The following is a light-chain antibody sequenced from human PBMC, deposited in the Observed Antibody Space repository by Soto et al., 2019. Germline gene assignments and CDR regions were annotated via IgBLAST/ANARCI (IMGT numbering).Light chain of an antibody. CDR1: SSDVGSYNL. J-gene: IGLJ2*01. V-gene: IGLV2-23*03. CDR3: CSYAGSSTFVV. Sequence: QSAQTQPASVSGSPGQSITISCTGTSSDVGSYNLVSWYQQHPGKAPKLMIYEGSKRPSGVSNRFSGSKSGNTASLTISGLQAEDEAYYYCCSYAGSSTFVVFGGGTKLTVL. CDR2: EGS.